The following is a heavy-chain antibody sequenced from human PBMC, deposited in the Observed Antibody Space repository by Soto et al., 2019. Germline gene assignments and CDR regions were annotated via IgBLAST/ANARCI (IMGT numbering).Heavy chain of an antibody. D-gene: IGHD6-6*01. CDR3: AKASSSFLDY. V-gene: IGHV3-30*18. CDR1: GFTFSSYG. J-gene: IGHJ4*02. CDR2: ISYDGSNK. Sequence: QVQLVESGGGVVQPGRSLRLSCAASGFTFSSYGMHWVRQAPGKGLEGVAVISYDGSNKYYADSVKGRFTISRDNSKNTLYLQMNSLRAEDTAVYYCAKASSSFLDYWGQGTLVTVSS.